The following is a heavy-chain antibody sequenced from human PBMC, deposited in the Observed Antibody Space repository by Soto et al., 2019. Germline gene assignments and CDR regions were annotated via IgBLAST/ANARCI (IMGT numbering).Heavy chain of an antibody. J-gene: IGHJ4*02. CDR2: IYYSGST. D-gene: IGHD6-13*01. V-gene: IGHV4-39*01. CDR1: GDSISSSSYY. CDR3: ARGGVAAVDKWGFDY. Sequence: SETLSLTCTVSGDSISSSSYYWGWIRQPPGKGLEWIGSIYYSGSTYYNPSLKSRVTISVDTSKNQFSLELSSVTAADTAVYYCARGGVAAVDKWGFDYWGQGTLVTVSS.